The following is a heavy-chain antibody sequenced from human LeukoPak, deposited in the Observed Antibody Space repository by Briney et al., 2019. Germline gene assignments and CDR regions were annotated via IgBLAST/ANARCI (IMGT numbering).Heavy chain of an antibody. CDR1: GYTFTSYA. D-gene: IGHD6-19*01. CDR3: ASALGGYSSGWHRWGNWFDP. Sequence: ASVKVSCKASGYTFTSYAMNWVRQAPGQGLEWMGWINTNTGNPTYAQGFTGRFVFSLDTSVSTAYLQISSLKAVDTAVYYCASALGGYSSGWHRWGNWFDPWGQGTLVTVSS. V-gene: IGHV7-4-1*02. CDR2: INTNTGNP. J-gene: IGHJ5*02.